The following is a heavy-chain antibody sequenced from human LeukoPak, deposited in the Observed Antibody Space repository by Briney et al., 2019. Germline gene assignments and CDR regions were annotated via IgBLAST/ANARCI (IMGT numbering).Heavy chain of an antibody. CDR2: IYHSGST. J-gene: IGHJ4*02. D-gene: IGHD2-15*01. CDR3: ARDSEYCSGGSCSRFDY. CDR1: GGSISSSNW. V-gene: IGHV4-4*02. Sequence: SETLSLTCAVSGGSISSSNWWSWVRQPPGKGLEWIGEIYHSGSTNYNPSLKSRVTISVDKSKNQFSLRLSSVTAADTAVYYCARDSEYCSGGSCSRFDYWGQGTLVTVSS.